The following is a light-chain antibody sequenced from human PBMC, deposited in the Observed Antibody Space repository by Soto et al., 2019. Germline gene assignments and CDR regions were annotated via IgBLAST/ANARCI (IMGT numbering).Light chain of an antibody. CDR2: KAS. CDR1: RGIKRW. CDR3: QQYSTYPYI. Sequence: DIQMTQAPSRLSASVGDRVTITCRASRGIKRWLAWYQQKPGKAPKLLIYKASSLESGVPSRFSGGGIGTEFSLSISSLKPDDFATYYCQQYSTYPYIFGQGTKVDIK. V-gene: IGKV1-5*03. J-gene: IGKJ2*01.